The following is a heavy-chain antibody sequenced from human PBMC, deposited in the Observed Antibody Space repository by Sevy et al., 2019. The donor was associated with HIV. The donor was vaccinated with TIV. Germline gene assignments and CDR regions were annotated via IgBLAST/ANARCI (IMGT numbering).Heavy chain of an antibody. CDR1: GFTFSPYW. D-gene: IGHD1-26*01. CDR3: ARGVGLDC. Sequence: GGSLRLSCAAPGFTFSPYWMTWVRQAPGKGLEWVAHIRPDGSDKYYVDCVKGRFTISRDNAKNSLYLQMNSLRADDTAMYYCARGVGLDCWGQGALVTVSS. CDR2: IRPDGSDK. V-gene: IGHV3-7*01. J-gene: IGHJ4*02.